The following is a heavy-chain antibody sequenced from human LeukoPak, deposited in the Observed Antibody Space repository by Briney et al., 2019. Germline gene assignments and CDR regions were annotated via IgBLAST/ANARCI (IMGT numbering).Heavy chain of an antibody. CDR2: IIPIFGTA. V-gene: IGHV1-69*01. CDR3: ASLASSSSVTWFDP. J-gene: IGHJ5*02. CDR1: GGTFSSYA. Sequence: GSSVKVSCKASGGTFSSYAIGWVRQAPGQGLEWMGGIIPIFGTANYAQKFQGRVTITADESTSTAYMELSSLRSEDTAMYYCASLASSSSVTWFDPWGQGTLVTVSS. D-gene: IGHD6-6*01.